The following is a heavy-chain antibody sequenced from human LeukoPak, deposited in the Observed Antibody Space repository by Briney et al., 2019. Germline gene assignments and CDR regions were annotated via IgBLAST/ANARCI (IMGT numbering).Heavy chain of an antibody. V-gene: IGHV4-30-2*01. Sequence: PSQTLSLTCAVSGGSISSGGYSWSWIRQPPGKGLEWIGYIYHSGSTYYNPSLKSRVTMSVDTSKNQFSLKLSSVTAADTAVYYCARLTFDAFDIWGQGTMVTVSS. CDR3: ARLTFDAFDI. CDR1: GGSISSGGYS. CDR2: IYHSGST. J-gene: IGHJ3*02.